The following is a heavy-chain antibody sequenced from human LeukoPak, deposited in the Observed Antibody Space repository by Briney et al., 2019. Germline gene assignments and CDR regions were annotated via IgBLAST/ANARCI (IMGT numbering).Heavy chain of an antibody. CDR3: AREPTYSSSWYTNCDY. CDR2: IISSSGFTI. CDR1: GFTFSSYE. Sequence: GGSLRLSCAASGFTFSSYEMNWVRQAPGKRLEWVSYIISSSGFTIYYADSVKGRFTISRDNAKNSLYLQMNSLRAEDTAVYYCAREPTYSSSWYTNCDYWGQGTLVTVSS. D-gene: IGHD6-13*01. V-gene: IGHV3-48*03. J-gene: IGHJ4*02.